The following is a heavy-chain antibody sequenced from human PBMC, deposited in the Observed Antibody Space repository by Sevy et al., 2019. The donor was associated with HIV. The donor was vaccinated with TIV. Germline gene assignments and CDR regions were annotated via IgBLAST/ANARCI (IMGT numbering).Heavy chain of an antibody. Sequence: GGSLRLSCTASGFTFSRYAMSWVRQAPGKGLEWVSVISGNDNSISYADSVKGRFTISRDNSKNTLYLQMNSLRAEDSDIYYCEKAHYSVNTCFAFYHWGQGILVTVSS. J-gene: IGHJ4*02. D-gene: IGHD1-26*01. V-gene: IGHV3-23*01. CDR3: EKAHYSVNTCFAFYH. CDR2: ISGNDNSI. CDR1: GFTFSRYA.